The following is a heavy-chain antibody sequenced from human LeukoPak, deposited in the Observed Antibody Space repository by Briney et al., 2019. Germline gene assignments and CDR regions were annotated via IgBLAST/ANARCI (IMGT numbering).Heavy chain of an antibody. D-gene: IGHD1-26*01. CDR1: GGSISSGDYY. J-gene: IGHJ4*02. CDR2: IYNSGST. CDR3: ARDLSGSYGIDY. V-gene: IGHV4-61*08. Sequence: SETLSLTCTVSGGSISSGDYYWSWIRQPPGKGLEWIAYIYNSGSTNYNPSLKSRVTISVDTSKNQFSLKLTSVTAADTAVYYCARDLSGSYGIDYWGQGTLVTVSS.